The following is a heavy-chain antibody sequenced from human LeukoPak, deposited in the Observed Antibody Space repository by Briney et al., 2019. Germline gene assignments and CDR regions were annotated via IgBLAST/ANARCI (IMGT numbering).Heavy chain of an antibody. D-gene: IGHD4-11*01. CDR1: GFTFSSYW. CDR2: IISDGSTT. Sequence: PGGSLRLSCAASGFTFSSYWMHWVRQAPGKGLVWVSRIISDGSTTTYADSVKGRFTISRDNAKNTLYLQMNSLRAEDTAVYYCARDFNYFPDYRGPGTLVTVSS. CDR3: ARDFNYFPDY. V-gene: IGHV3-74*01. J-gene: IGHJ4*02.